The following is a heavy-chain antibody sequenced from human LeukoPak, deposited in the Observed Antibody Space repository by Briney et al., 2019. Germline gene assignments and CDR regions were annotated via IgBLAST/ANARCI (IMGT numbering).Heavy chain of an antibody. CDR2: ISSSGTTI. V-gene: IGHV3-48*01. Sequence: GASLRLSCAASGFTFDRYSMNWVRQAPGKGLEWISYISSSGTTIYYADSVKGRFTISRDNAKNSLYLQMNSLRAEDTAVYYCASFDFWSGERAVWGQGTLVTVSS. D-gene: IGHD3-3*01. CDR3: ASFDFWSGERAV. J-gene: IGHJ4*02. CDR1: GFTFDRYS.